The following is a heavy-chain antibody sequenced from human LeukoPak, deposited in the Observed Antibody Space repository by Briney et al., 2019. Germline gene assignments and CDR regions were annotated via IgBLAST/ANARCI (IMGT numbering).Heavy chain of an antibody. V-gene: IGHV1-3*04. CDR2: INTGNGDR. CDR1: GYTFTKYA. D-gene: IGHD3-22*01. CDR3: ARDPSYDNTGCYSLDI. J-gene: IGHJ3*02. Sequence: ASVKVSCKASGYTFTKYAIHWVRQAPGQRLEWMGWINTGNGDRKYSQKFLGRVTFSRDTSASIAFMELSSLRSEDTASFYCARDPSYDNTGCYSLDIWGQGTMVTVSS.